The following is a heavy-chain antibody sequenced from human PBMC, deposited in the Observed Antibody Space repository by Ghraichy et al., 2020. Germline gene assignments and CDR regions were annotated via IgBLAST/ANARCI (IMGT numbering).Heavy chain of an antibody. CDR3: ARDAYDILTGYDYYGMDV. V-gene: IGHV1-69*13. J-gene: IGHJ6*02. CDR1: GGTFSSYA. Sequence: SVKVSCKASGGTFSSYAISWVRQAPGQGLEWMGGIIPIFGTANYAQKFQGRVTITADESTSTAYMELSSLRSEDTAVYYCARDAYDILTGYDYYGMDVWGQGTTVTVSS. CDR2: IIPIFGTA. D-gene: IGHD3-9*01.